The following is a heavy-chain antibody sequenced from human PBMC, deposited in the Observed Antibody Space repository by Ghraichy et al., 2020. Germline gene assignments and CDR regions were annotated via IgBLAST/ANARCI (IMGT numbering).Heavy chain of an antibody. CDR2: IKQDGSEK. CDR1: GFSFSGYW. D-gene: IGHD5-12*01. CDR3: AKNIVATGKNLYYYYCMDV. J-gene: IGHJ6*02. V-gene: IGHV3-7*01. Sequence: GGSLRLSCAASGFSFSGYWMSWVRQAPGKGLEWVASIKQDGSEKIYVDSVKGRFTISRDNARNSLYLQMNSLRAEDTAMYYCAKNIVATGKNLYYYYCMDVWGQGTTVTVSS.